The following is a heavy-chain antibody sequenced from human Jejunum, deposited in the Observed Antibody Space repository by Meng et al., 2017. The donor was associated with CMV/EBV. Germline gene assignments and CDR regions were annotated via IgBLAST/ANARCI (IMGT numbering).Heavy chain of an antibody. CDR1: GASISSSDYY. CDR2: IYYSGST. D-gene: IGHD7-27*01. V-gene: IGHV4-39*07. J-gene: IGHJ5*02. Sequence: QLQLQESGPGLVKPSETLSLTCPVSGASISSSDYYWGWIRQSPGKGLEWIGTIYYSGSTYTNPSLNSAVTISVDTSKNQFSLKLSFVTAADTAVYYCASGIKTGIVDLWGQGTLVTVSS. CDR3: ASGIKTGIVDL.